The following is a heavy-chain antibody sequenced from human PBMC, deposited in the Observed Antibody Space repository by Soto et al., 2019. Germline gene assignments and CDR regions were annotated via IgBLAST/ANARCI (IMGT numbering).Heavy chain of an antibody. CDR1: GDSISSSNYF. Sequence: PSETLSLTCTVSGDSISSSNYFWGWIRQPPGKGLEWIGSIYYSGSTYYNPSLKSRVTISVDTSKNQFSLKLSSVTAADTAVYYCARQPRRSSWQNWAFNWFDPWGQGTLVTVSS. J-gene: IGHJ5*02. D-gene: IGHD6-13*01. CDR3: ARQPRRSSWQNWAFNWFDP. V-gene: IGHV4-39*01. CDR2: IYYSGST.